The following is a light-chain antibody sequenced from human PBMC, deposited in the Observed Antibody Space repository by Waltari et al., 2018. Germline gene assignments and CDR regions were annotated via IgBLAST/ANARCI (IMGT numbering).Light chain of an antibody. V-gene: IGKV1-9*01. CDR1: QGMSSY. CDR3: QQLNSYLSYT. Sequence: DLPLTQSPSFLSASVRDRVTITCLASQGMSSYLAWYQQKPGKSPKLLIYAASTVQSGVPSRFSGSGSGTEFTLTISSLQPEDFATYYCQQLNSYLSYTFGQGTKLEIK. J-gene: IGKJ2*01. CDR2: AAS.